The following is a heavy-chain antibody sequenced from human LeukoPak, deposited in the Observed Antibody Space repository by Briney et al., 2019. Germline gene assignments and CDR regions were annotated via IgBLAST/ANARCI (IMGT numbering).Heavy chain of an antibody. CDR3: ARGRYSYGPLYYYYYMDV. Sequence: ASVKVSCKASGYTFTSYDINWVRQATGQGLEWMGWMNPNSGNTGYAQKFQGRVTMTRNTSISTAYMELSSLRSEDTAVYYCARGRYSYGPLYYYYYMDVWGKGTTVTISS. CDR2: MNPNSGNT. J-gene: IGHJ6*03. D-gene: IGHD5-18*01. CDR1: GYTFTSYD. V-gene: IGHV1-8*01.